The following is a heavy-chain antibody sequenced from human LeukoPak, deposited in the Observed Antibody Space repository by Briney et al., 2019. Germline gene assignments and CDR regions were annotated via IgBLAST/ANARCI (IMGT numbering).Heavy chain of an antibody. D-gene: IGHD3-10*01. J-gene: IGHJ4*02. Sequence: ASVKVSCKASGYTFTGYYMHWVRQAPGQGLEWMGWINPNSGGTNYAQKFQGRVTMTRDTSISTAYMELSRLRSDDTAVYYCARVYYYGSGSYYNGDGYFGYWGQGTLVTVSS. CDR1: GYTFTGYY. CDR3: ARVYYYGSGSYYNGDGYFGY. CDR2: INPNSGGT. V-gene: IGHV1-2*02.